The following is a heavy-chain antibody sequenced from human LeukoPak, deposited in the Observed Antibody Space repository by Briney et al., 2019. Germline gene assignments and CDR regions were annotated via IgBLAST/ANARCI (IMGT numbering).Heavy chain of an antibody. CDR3: ARDDDESGYNGERYFDL. CDR2: IRYDGSYI. J-gene: IGHJ2*01. CDR1: EFTFSNYG. V-gene: IGHV3-30*02. Sequence: GGSLILSCLSTEFTFSNYGMHWIRQSPRMGLDWLAFIRYDGSYIYYADSGKGRFTISRDDSLNTVYLQMSGLRLDDPGVYYCARDDDESGYNGERYFDLWGRGTMITVSS. D-gene: IGHD3-3*01.